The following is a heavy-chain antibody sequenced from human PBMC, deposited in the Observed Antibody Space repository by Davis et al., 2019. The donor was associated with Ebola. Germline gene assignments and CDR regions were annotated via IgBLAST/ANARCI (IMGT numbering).Heavy chain of an antibody. D-gene: IGHD4-17*01. Sequence: GESLKISCAASGFTFSSYSMNWVRQAPGKGLEWVSSISSSSSYIYYADSVKGRFTISRDNAKNSLYLQMNSLRAEDTAVYYCARDYYGDYVRDAFDIWGQGTMVTVSS. CDR3: ARDYYGDYVRDAFDI. CDR2: ISSSSSYI. V-gene: IGHV3-21*01. J-gene: IGHJ3*02. CDR1: GFTFSSYS.